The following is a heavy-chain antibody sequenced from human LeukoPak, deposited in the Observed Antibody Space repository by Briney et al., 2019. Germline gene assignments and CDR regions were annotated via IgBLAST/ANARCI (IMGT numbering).Heavy chain of an antibody. CDR2: ISGSGGST. V-gene: IGHV3-23*01. CDR3: ASHLAIQGAFDI. D-gene: IGHD2-2*02. J-gene: IGHJ3*02. Sequence: PGGSLRLSCAASGFTFSSYAMSWVRQAPGKGLEWVSAISGSGGSTYYADSVKGRFTISRDNSKNTLYLQMNSLRAEDTAVYYCASHLAIQGAFDIWGQGTMVTVSS. CDR1: GFTFSSYA.